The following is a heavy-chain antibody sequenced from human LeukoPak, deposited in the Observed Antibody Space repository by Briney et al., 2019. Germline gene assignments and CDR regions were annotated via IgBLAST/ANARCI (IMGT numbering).Heavy chain of an antibody. J-gene: IGHJ4*02. Sequence: SVKVSCKASGGTVSSDAINWVRQAPGQRLEWMGRIIPIFGTANYAQKFQGRVTITTDESTSTAYMELSSLRSEDTAVYYCVRDPMTTNYFDYWGQGTLVTVSS. CDR3: VRDPMTTNYFDY. D-gene: IGHD4-17*01. CDR1: GGTVSSDA. V-gene: IGHV1-69*05. CDR2: IIPIFGTA.